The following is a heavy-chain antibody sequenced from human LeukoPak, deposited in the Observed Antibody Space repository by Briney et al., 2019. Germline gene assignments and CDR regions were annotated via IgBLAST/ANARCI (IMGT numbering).Heavy chain of an antibody. D-gene: IGHD2-21*02. Sequence: PGGSLRLSCVASGLTASSYAMSWVRQAPGKGLEWVSGISGSGTTTYYAASVKGRFTISRDNSKDTLYLQMNSLRAEDTAVYYCTKGVTLFDYWGQGTLVTVSS. J-gene: IGHJ4*02. CDR3: TKGVTLFDY. V-gene: IGHV3-23*01. CDR2: ISGSGTTT. CDR1: GLTASSYA.